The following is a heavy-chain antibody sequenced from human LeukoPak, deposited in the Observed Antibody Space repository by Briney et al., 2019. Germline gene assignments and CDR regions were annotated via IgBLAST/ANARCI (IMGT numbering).Heavy chain of an antibody. CDR3: AKHPWFGEFWYFDL. V-gene: IGHV4-61*02. J-gene: IGHJ2*01. D-gene: IGHD3-10*01. CDR2: IYTSGST. Sequence: SETLSLTCTVSGGSISSDNYYWSRIRQPAGKGLEWIGRIYTSGSTDYNPSLKSRVTMSLDTSKNQFSLNLSSVTAADTAVYYCAKHPWFGEFWYFDLWGRGTLVTVSS. CDR1: GGSISSDNYY.